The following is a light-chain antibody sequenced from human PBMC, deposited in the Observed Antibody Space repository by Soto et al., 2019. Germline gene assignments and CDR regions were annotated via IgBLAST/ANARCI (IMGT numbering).Light chain of an antibody. CDR1: PNISNY. V-gene: IGKV3-11*02. Sequence: FVLTQSPSTLSLSPGKRASLSCRASPNISNYLIWYQQRPGQAPRLLIYEVSNRATGIPARFSGSGSGRDFTLTISSLEPEDFAVYYCQQRSNWPRTFGQGTQVEIK. J-gene: IGKJ1*01. CDR2: EVS. CDR3: QQRSNWPRT.